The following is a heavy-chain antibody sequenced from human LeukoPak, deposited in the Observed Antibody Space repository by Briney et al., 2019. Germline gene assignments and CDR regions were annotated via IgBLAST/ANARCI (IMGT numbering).Heavy chain of an antibody. D-gene: IGHD2-2*02. CDR2: IYTSGST. Sequence: SETLSLTCTVSGGSTSSYYWSWIRQPAGKGLEWIGRIYTSGSTNYNPSLKSRVTMSVDTSKNQFSLKLGSVTAADTAVYYCARSGYCSSTSCYKFWSMDVWGKGTTVTVSS. V-gene: IGHV4-4*07. CDR1: GGSTSSYY. J-gene: IGHJ6*04. CDR3: ARSGYCSSTSCYKFWSMDV.